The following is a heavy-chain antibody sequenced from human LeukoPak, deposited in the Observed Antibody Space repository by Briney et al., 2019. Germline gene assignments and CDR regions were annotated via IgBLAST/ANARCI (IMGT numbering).Heavy chain of an antibody. CDR3: AQGSGQYYEY. V-gene: IGHV3-15*07. D-gene: IGHD3-22*01. J-gene: IGHJ4*02. CDR2: IKSKSAGGTT. CDR1: GLTLSNVW. Sequence: GGSLRLSCAVSGLTLSNVWMNWVRQAPEKGLEWVGRIKSKSAGGTTDFAAPVKGRFTISRDDSKNTLYLQMNGLTSEDTAVYYCAQGSGQYYEYWGQGPWSPSPQ.